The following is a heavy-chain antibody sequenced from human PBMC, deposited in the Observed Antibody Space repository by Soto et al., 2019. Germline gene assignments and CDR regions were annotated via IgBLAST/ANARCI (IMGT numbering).Heavy chain of an antibody. D-gene: IGHD3-3*01. CDR1: GGSFGKSA. CDR3: ATGVIWIGYFTVDS. CDR2: FIPVYRTL. J-gene: IGHJ4*02. Sequence: ASVKVSCKASGGSFGKSAINWVRQTPGQGLEWLGGFIPVYRTLNYAQKFQGRVTITADESTGTAYMTLSSLASDDTAVYYCATGVIWIGYFTVDSWGQGTRVTVS. V-gene: IGHV1-69*13.